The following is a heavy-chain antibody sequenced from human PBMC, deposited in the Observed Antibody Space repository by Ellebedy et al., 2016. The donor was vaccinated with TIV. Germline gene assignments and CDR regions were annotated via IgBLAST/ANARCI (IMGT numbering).Heavy chain of an antibody. J-gene: IGHJ4*02. CDR1: GGSFSGYY. CDR2: IYYSGST. CDR3: ARHDVSSGWLFDY. Sequence: MPGGSLRLSCAVYGGSFSGYYWGWIRQPPGKGLEWIGSIYYSGSTYYNPSLKSRVTISVDTSKNQFSLKLSSVTAADTAVYYCARHDVSSGWLFDYWGQGTLVTVSS. V-gene: IGHV4-39*01. D-gene: IGHD6-19*01.